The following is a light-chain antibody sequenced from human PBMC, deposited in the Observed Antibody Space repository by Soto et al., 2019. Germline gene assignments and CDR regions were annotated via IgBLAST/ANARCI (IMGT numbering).Light chain of an antibody. CDR2: EVS. V-gene: IGLV2-8*01. Sequence: QSALTQLPSASGSPGQSVTISCTGTSSDVGGYNYVSWYQQHPGKAPKLMIYEVSKRPSGVPDRFSGSKSGNTASLTVSGLQAEDEADYYCSSYAGSNNYVLFGGGTKLTVL. CDR1: SSDVGGYNY. J-gene: IGLJ2*01. CDR3: SSYAGSNNYVL.